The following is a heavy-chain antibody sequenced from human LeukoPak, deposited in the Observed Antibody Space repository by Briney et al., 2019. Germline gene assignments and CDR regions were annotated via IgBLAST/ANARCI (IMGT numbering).Heavy chain of an antibody. CDR1: GYTFTSYD. J-gene: IGHJ3*01. CDR2: MNPNSGNT. V-gene: IGHV1-8*01. CDR3: ARSVRWSGTSGSAFDV. D-gene: IGHD3-3*01. Sequence: GASVKVSCKASGYTFTSYDINWVRQATGQGLEWMGWMNPNSGNTGYAQKFQGRVTMTRNTSISTAYMELSSLRSEDTAVYYCARSVRWSGTSGSAFDVWGQGTMVTVSS.